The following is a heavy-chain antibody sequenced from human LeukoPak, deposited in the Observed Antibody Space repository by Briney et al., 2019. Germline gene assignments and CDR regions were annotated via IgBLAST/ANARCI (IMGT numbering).Heavy chain of an antibody. CDR3: AREGDYYDTSGTFEY. CDR2: INPNSGGT. J-gene: IGHJ4*02. D-gene: IGHD3-22*01. V-gene: IGHV1-2*02. CDR1: GYTFTGYY. Sequence: ASVKVSCKASGYTFTGYYMHWVRQAPGQGLEWMGWINPNSGGTNYAQKFQGRVTMTRDTSISTAYMELSRLRSDDTAVYYCAREGDYYDTSGTFEYWGQGTLVTVSS.